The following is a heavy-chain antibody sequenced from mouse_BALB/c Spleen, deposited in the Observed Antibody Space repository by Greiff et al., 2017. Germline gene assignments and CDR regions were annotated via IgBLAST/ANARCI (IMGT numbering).Heavy chain of an antibody. J-gene: IGHJ2*01. D-gene: IGHD1-1*01. V-gene: IGHV1S41*01. CDR2: IAPGSGST. Sequence: DLVKPGASVKLSCKASGYTFTSYWINWIKQRPGQGLEWIGRIAPGSGSTYYNEMFKGKATLTVDTSSNTAYMQLSSLTSEDSAVYYCARSAFTTVVATKVDYWGQGTTLTVSS. CDR1: GYTFTSYW. CDR3: ARSAFTTVVATKVDY.